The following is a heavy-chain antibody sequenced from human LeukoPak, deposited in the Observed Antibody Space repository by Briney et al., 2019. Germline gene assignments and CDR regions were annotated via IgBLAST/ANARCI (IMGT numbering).Heavy chain of an antibody. Sequence: GGSLRLSCAASGFTFTNYGMSWVRPAPGKGLEWVSGISGSGGITYYADSVKGRLTISRDNSKNTLFLQMNSLRAEDRAVYYCAKDSLRTVPKASFDYWGQGTLVTVSS. J-gene: IGHJ4*02. CDR2: ISGSGGIT. CDR3: AKDSLRTVPKASFDY. CDR1: GFTFTNYG. D-gene: IGHD2-2*01. V-gene: IGHV3-23*01.